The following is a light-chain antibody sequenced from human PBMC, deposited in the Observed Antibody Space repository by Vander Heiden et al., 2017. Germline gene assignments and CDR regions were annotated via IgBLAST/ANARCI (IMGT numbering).Light chain of an antibody. CDR2: DVS. CDR3: SAYTSSHTLV. V-gene: IGLV2-14*03. J-gene: IGLJ3*02. CDR1: SSDVGGYNY. Sequence: QSALPQPASVPVSPGQSITISCTGTSSDVGGYNYVSWYQQRPGKAPELMIYDVSTRPSGVSNRFSGSKSGNTASLTISGLQAEDEADYYCSAYTSSHTLVFGGGTKLTVL.